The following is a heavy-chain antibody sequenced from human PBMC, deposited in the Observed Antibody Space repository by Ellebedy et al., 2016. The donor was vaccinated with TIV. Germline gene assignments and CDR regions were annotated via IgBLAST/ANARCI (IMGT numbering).Heavy chain of an antibody. D-gene: IGHD4-23*01. CDR1: GLTFSSHA. Sequence: PGGSLRLSCAASGLTFSSHAMSWVRQAPGKGLEWVSSITESGGNTYYADSVKGRFTISRDNSKDTLFLQMHRLRAEDTAIYFCARDPVGVGPAFDVWGQGTMVTVSS. V-gene: IGHV3-23*01. CDR2: ITESGGNT. CDR3: ARDPVGVGPAFDV. J-gene: IGHJ3*01.